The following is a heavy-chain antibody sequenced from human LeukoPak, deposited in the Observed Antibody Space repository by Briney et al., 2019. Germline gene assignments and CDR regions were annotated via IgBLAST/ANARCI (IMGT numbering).Heavy chain of an antibody. J-gene: IGHJ4*02. CDR1: GFTFSSYT. CDR3: ARVRDAYSYFDY. V-gene: IGHV3-48*01. CDR2: ISSGSSTI. D-gene: IGHD2-21*01. Sequence: GGSLRLSCAVSGFTFSSYTMNWVRQAPGKGLEWVSYISSGSSTIYYADSVKGRFTISRDNAKNSLYLQMNSLRAEDTAVYYCARVRDAYSYFDYWGQGTLVTVSS.